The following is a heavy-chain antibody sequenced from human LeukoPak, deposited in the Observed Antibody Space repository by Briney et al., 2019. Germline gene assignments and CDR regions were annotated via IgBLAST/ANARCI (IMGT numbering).Heavy chain of an antibody. CDR2: IYYSGST. D-gene: IGHD6-13*01. V-gene: IGHV4-39*01. CDR1: GGSISSYY. CDR3: ARLGIAAAFIY. J-gene: IGHJ4*02. Sequence: PSETLSLTCTVSGGSISSYYWSWIRQPPGKGLEWIGSIYYSGSTYYNPSLKSRVTISVDTSKNQFSLKLSSVTAADTAVYYCARLGIAAAFIYWGQGTLVTVSS.